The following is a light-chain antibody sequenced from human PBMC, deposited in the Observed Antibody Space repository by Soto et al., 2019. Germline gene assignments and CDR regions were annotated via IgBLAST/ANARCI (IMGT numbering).Light chain of an antibody. CDR2: QAS. CDR3: QQYDTYST. V-gene: IGKV1-5*03. J-gene: IGKJ1*01. CDR1: QSNSNW. Sequence: DIPMTQSPSTLSASIREKVTISCRASQSNSNWLAWYQQKPGKAPKLLISQASYLESGVPSRFSGSGSGTEFTLTISSLQPDDFATFYCQQYDTYSTFGQGTKVDIK.